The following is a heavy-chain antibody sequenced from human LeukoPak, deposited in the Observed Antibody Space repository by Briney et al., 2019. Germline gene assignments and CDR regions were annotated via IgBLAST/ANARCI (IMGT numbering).Heavy chain of an antibody. J-gene: IGHJ4*02. CDR2: MNPNSGNT. Sequence: VASVKVSCKASGYTFTSYDINWVRQATGQGLEWMGWMNPNSGNTGYAQKFQGRVTMTRNTSISTAYMELSSLRSEDTAVYYCARGPSVRPDQSYGSGSYYIDYWGQGTLVTVSS. CDR1: GYTFTSYD. CDR3: ARGPSVRPDQSYGSGSYYIDY. V-gene: IGHV1-8*01. D-gene: IGHD3-10*01.